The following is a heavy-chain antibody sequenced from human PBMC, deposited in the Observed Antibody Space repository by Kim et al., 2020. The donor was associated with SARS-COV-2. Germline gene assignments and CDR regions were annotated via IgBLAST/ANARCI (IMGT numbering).Heavy chain of an antibody. V-gene: IGHV4-39*01. CDR3: ARYSSSSNV. J-gene: IGHJ4*02. Sequence: GSTSDSPSTRPRVTISVDTSKNQLSLRLSSVTAADTAVYYCARYSSSSNVWGQGALVTVSS. CDR2: GST. D-gene: IGHD6-6*01.